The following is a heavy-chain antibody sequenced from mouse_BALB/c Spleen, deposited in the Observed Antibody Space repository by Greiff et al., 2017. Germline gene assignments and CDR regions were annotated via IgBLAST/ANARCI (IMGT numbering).Heavy chain of an antibody. V-gene: IGHV1S126*01. J-gene: IGHJ3*01. D-gene: IGHD3-1*01. CDR1: GYSFTSYW. Sequence: VQLQQSGPQLVRPGASVKISCKASGYSFTSYWMHWVKQRPGQGLEWIGMIDPSDSETRLNQKFKDKATLTVAKSSSTAYMQLSSPTSEDSAVYYCAREASSSGYVAFAYWGQGTLVTVSA. CDR3: AREASSSGYVAFAY. CDR2: IDPSDSET.